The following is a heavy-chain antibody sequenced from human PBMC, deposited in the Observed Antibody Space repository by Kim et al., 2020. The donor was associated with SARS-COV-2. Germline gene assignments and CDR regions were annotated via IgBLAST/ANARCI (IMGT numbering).Heavy chain of an antibody. V-gene: IGHV1-69*13. Sequence: SVKVSCKASGGTFSSYAISWVRQAPGQGLEWMGGIIPIFGTANYAQKFQGRVTITADESTSTAYMELSSLRSEDTAVYYCARSRFIVVVPAAPYYYGMDVWGQGTTVTVSS. CDR2: IIPIFGTA. CDR3: ARSRFIVVVPAAPYYYGMDV. J-gene: IGHJ6*02. CDR1: GGTFSSYA. D-gene: IGHD2-2*01.